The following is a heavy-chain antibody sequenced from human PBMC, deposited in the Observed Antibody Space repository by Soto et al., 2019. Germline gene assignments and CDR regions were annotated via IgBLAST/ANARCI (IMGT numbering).Heavy chain of an antibody. D-gene: IGHD5-18*01. Sequence: QVQLVQSGAEVKKPGASVKVSCKASGYTFTNYGIRWVRQAPGQGVEWMGWINAYNGNTKYAQKLQGRVTMTTDTSTSTAYMELRSLRSDDTAVYYWARDQAMAQFDYWGQGTLVTVSS. CDR2: INAYNGNT. J-gene: IGHJ4*02. CDR3: ARDQAMAQFDY. V-gene: IGHV1-18*01. CDR1: GYTFTNYG.